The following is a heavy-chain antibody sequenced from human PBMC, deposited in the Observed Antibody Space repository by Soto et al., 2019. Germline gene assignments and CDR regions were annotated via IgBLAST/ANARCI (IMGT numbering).Heavy chain of an antibody. CDR2: IYHSGSA. CDR3: ASRVYYYGMDV. CDR1: GGSISSSNW. V-gene: IGHV4-4*02. J-gene: IGHJ6*02. Sequence: SETLSLTCAVSGGSISSSNWWSWVRQPPGKGLEWIGEIYHSGSANYNPSLKSRVTISVDKSKNQFSLKLSSVTAADTAVYYCASRVYYYGMDVWGQGTTVTVSS.